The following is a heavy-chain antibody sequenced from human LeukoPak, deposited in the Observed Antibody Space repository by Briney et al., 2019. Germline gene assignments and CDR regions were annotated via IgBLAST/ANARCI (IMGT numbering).Heavy chain of an antibody. CDR2: ISYDGSNK. CDR3: AKDRYDILTGYYEYYFDY. J-gene: IGHJ4*02. CDR1: GFTFSSYG. Sequence: GGSLRLSCAASGFTFSSYGMHWVRQAPGKGLEWVAVISYDGSNKYYADSVKGRLTISRDNSKNTLYLQMNSLRAEDTAVYYCAKDRYDILTGYYEYYFDYWGQGTLVTVSS. V-gene: IGHV3-30*18. D-gene: IGHD3-9*01.